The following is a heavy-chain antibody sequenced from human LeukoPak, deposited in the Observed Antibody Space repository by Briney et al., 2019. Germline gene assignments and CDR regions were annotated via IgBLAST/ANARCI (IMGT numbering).Heavy chain of an antibody. D-gene: IGHD3-10*01. Sequence: PSETLSLTCAVYGGSFSGYYWSWIRQPPGKGLEWIGEINHSGNTNYNPSLKSRVTISVDTSKNQFSLKLSSVTAADTAVYYCATRYYYGSGSYNDYWGQGTLVTVSS. CDR2: INHSGNT. CDR3: ATRYYYGSGSYNDY. V-gene: IGHV4-34*01. CDR1: GGSFSGYY. J-gene: IGHJ4*02.